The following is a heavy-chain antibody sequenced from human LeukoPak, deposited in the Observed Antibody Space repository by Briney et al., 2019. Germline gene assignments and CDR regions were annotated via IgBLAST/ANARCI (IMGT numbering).Heavy chain of an antibody. D-gene: IGHD2-2*01. J-gene: IGHJ4*02. CDR1: GFTFSSYG. CDR3: AKENCSSTSCYLDGYSSSWVY. V-gene: IGHV3-30*18. CDR2: ISYDGSNK. Sequence: GGSLRLSCAASGFTFSSYGMHWVRQAPGKGLEWVAVISYDGSNKYYADSVKGRFTISRDNSKNTLYLQMNSLKAEDTAVYYCAKENCSSTSCYLDGYSSSWVYWGQGTLVTVSS.